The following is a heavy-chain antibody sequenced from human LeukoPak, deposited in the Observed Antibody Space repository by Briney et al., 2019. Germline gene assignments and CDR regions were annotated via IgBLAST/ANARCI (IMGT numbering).Heavy chain of an antibody. CDR1: GGSISSYY. CDR2: INHSGST. D-gene: IGHD4-11*01. Sequence: PSETLSLTCTVSGGSISSYYWSWIRQPPGKGLEWIGEINHSGSTNYNPSLKSRVTISVDTSKNQFSLKLSSVTAADTAVYYCARSDYSNYVRSYRFDPWGQGTLVTVSS. J-gene: IGHJ5*02. V-gene: IGHV4-34*01. CDR3: ARSDYSNYVRSYRFDP.